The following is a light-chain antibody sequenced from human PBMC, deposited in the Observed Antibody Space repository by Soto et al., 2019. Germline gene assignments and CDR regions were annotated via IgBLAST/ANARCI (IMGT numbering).Light chain of an antibody. CDR3: RQRHSSPPT. CDR2: AAS. CDR1: QNINNN. J-gene: IGKJ4*02. Sequence: IELTQYPPTLSASGGERDTLSCRASQNINNNLDWYRQKPGKAPNLLIYAASSLESGVPSRFSGSGSGPDFSLTISSRQAEDFATLYFRQRHSSPPTFGAGTKVDIK. V-gene: IGKV1-39*01.